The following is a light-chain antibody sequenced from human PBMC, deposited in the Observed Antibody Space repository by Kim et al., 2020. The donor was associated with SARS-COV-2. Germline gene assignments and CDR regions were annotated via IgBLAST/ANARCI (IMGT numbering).Light chain of an antibody. V-gene: IGLV3-1*01. CDR2: QDD. Sequence: SYELTQPPSVSVSPGQTANIPCSGEDLGNKYVSWYQQKPGQSPLVVIYQDDMRSSGIPARFSGSNSGNTATLTIGGTQDVDEADYYCQAWDDRRVVFGGGTQLTVL. J-gene: IGLJ2*01. CDR1: DLGNKY. CDR3: QAWDDRRVV.